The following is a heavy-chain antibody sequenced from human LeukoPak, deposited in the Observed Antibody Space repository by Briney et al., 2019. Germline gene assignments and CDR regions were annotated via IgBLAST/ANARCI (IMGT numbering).Heavy chain of an antibody. CDR3: ARGGRGYSYGSLDY. CDR1: GFIFKDYG. J-gene: IGHJ4*02. CDR2: TSYDGTRQ. Sequence: GGSLRLSCAASGFIFKDYGMHWVRRAPGKGLEWVAVTSYDGTRQFYADSVKGRFNISRDNSKNTVYLQLTSLRPEDTAVYYCARGGRGYSYGSLDYWGQGTLVTVSS. V-gene: IGHV3-30*03. D-gene: IGHD5-18*01.